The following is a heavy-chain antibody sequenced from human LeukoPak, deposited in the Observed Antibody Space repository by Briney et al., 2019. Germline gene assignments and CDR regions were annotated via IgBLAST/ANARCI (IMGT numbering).Heavy chain of an antibody. CDR2: VNPNSGGT. J-gene: IGHJ4*02. D-gene: IGHD3-22*01. CDR1: GYTFTGYY. Sequence: ASVKVSCKASGYTFTGYYMHWVRQAPGQGLEWMGRVNPNSGGTNYAQKFQGRVTMTRDTSISTAYMELSRLRSDDTAVYYCARGYYYDSSGYPPLGYWGQGTLVTVSS. V-gene: IGHV1-2*06. CDR3: ARGYYYDSSGYPPLGY.